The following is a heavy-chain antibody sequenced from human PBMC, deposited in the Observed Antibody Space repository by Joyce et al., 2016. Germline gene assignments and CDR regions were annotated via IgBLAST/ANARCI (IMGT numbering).Heavy chain of an antibody. CDR1: GGTFNSFK. CDR3: AILNWGT. J-gene: IGHJ5*02. Sequence: QVQLVQSGAEVKKPGSSVKVSCQASGGTFNSFKISWVRQAPGQGLEWVGGVIPISDTTNYAQNFQGRVTITADQSTNAAYMEMTSLRSDDTAVYYCAILNWGTWGQGVLVTVSS. D-gene: IGHD7-27*01. V-gene: IGHV1-69*01. CDR2: VIPISDTT.